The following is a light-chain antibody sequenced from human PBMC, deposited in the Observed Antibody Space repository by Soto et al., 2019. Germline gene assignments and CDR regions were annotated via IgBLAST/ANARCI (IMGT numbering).Light chain of an antibody. V-gene: IGLV2-23*01. J-gene: IGLJ1*01. CDR3: CSYAGSSTYV. CDR1: SSDVGSYNL. CDR2: EGS. Sequence: QSALTQPASVSGSPGQSITISCTGTSSDVGSYNLVSWYQQHPGKAPKLMIYEGSKRPSGFSNRFSGSKSGNTASLTISGLQAEDEADYYCCSYAGSSTYVFGTGTKLTV.